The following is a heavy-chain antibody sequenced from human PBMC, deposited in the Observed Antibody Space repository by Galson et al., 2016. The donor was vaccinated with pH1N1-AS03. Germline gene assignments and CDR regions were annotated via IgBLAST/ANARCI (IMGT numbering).Heavy chain of an antibody. CDR3: ARQIKGGMDG. CDR1: GDSVSSNSVA. J-gene: IGHJ6*02. V-gene: IGHV6-1*01. CDR2: TYYRSKWFN. D-gene: IGHD3-16*01. Sequence: CAISGDSVSSNSVAWNWTRQSPSRGLEWLGRTYYRSKWFNEYPASVKSRITINSDTSKNQFSLQLNSVTPEDTALYFCARQIKGGMDGWGQGTTVTVSS.